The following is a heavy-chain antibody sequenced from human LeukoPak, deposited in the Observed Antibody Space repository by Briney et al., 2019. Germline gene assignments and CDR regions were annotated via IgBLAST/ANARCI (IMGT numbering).Heavy chain of an antibody. V-gene: IGHV3-30*18. D-gene: IGHD6-19*01. J-gene: IGHJ4*02. Sequence: GRSLRLSCAASGFTFSSYGMHWVRQAPGKGLEWVAVISYDGSNKYYADSVKGRFTISRDNSENTLYLQMNSLRAEDTAVYYCAKDGQWLVPFDYWGQGTLVTVSS. CDR1: GFTFSSYG. CDR2: ISYDGSNK. CDR3: AKDGQWLVPFDY.